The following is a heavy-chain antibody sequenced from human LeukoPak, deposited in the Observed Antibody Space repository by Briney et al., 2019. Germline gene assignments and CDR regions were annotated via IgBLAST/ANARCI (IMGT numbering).Heavy chain of an antibody. CDR1: GGTFSSYA. D-gene: IGHD6-19*01. CDR2: ISGSGGST. Sequence: ASVKVSCKASGGTFSSYAMSWVRQAPGKGLEWVPAISGSGGSTYYADSVKGRFTISRDNSKNTLYLQMNSLRAEDTAVYYCAKDGSSGPWAAYYFDYWGQGTLVTVSS. V-gene: IGHV3-23*01. J-gene: IGHJ4*02. CDR3: AKDGSSGPWAAYYFDY.